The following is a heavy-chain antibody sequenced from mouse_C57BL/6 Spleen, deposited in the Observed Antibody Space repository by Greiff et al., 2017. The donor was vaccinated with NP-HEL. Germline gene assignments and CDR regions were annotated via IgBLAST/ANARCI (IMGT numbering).Heavy chain of an antibody. V-gene: IGHV1-64*01. CDR2: IHPNSGST. D-gene: IGHD2-4*01. Sequence: QVQLQQSGAELVKPGASVKLSCKASGYTFTSYWMHWVKQRPGQGLEWIGMIHPNSGSTNYNEKFKSKATLTVDKSSSTAYMQLSSLTSEDSAVYYWAREGGGLRPGAMDYWGQGTSVTVSS. J-gene: IGHJ4*01. CDR1: GYTFTSYW. CDR3: AREGGGLRPGAMDY.